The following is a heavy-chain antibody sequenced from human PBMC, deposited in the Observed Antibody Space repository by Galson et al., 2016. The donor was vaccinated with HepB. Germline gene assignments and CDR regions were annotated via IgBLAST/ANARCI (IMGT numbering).Heavy chain of an antibody. CDR1: GYSVSSGYY. V-gene: IGHV4-38-2*02. CDR2: FSQSGSS. J-gene: IGHJ6*03. Sequence: LTCTVSGYSVSSGYYWGWFRQPPGKGLEWIGTFSQSGSSDYNPSLKSRVGISLDTSKNQFSLKLTSVAAADTAIYYCAKIGRVYFHTDVWGQGTTVTVSS. D-gene: IGHD3-16*01. CDR3: AKIGRVYFHTDV.